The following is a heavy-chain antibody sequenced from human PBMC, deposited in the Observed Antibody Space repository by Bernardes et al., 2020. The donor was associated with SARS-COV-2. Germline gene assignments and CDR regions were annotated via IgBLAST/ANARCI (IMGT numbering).Heavy chain of an antibody. V-gene: IGHV4-31*03. Sequence: SESLSLTCTVSGGSISSFGYYWRWLLQHPGKGLEWIGYIYYSGSTYYNPSLKSRVTISVDTSKNQFSLKLSSVTAADTAVYYCARARTIFGVVISEVDYWGQGTLGTVSS. J-gene: IGHJ4*02. D-gene: IGHD3-3*01. CDR3: ARARTIFGVVISEVDY. CDR1: GGSISSFGYY. CDR2: IYYSGST.